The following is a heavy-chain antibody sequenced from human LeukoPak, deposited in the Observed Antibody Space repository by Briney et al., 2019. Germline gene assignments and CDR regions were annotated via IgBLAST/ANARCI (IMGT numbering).Heavy chain of an antibody. J-gene: IGHJ5*02. CDR2: IYYSGST. CDR1: GGSISSYY. CDR3: ARDLGYCSGGICYNWFDP. Sequence: SETLSLTCTGSGGSISSYYWSWIRQPPGKGLEWIGYIYYSGSTNYNPSLKSRVTISVDTSKNQFSLKLSSVTAADTAVYYCARDLGYCSGGICYNWFDPWGQGTLVTVSS. V-gene: IGHV4-59*01. D-gene: IGHD2-15*01.